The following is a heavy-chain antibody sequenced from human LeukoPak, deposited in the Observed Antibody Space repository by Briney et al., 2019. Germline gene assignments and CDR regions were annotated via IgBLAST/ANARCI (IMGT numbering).Heavy chain of an antibody. Sequence: ASVKVSCKASGGTFSSYAISWVRQAPGQGPEWMGRIIPILGIANYAQKFQGRVTITADKSTSTAYMELSSLRSEDTAVYYCARDWVYCSSTSCYDYYYYGMDVWGQGTTVTVSS. CDR3: ARDWVYCSSTSCYDYYYYGMDV. CDR1: GGTFSSYA. V-gene: IGHV1-69*04. CDR2: IIPILGIA. D-gene: IGHD2-2*01. J-gene: IGHJ6*02.